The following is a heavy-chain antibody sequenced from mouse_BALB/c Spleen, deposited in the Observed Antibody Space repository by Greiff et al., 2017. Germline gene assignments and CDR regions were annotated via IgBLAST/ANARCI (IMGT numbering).Heavy chain of an antibody. Sequence: DVHLVESGGGLVQPGGSRKLSCAASGFTFSSFGMHWVRQAPEKGLEWVAYISSGSSTIYYADTVKGRFTISRDNPKNTLFLQMTSLRSEDTAMYYCARSSVGKDYAMDYWGQGTSVTVSS. CDR1: GFTFSSFG. CDR3: ARSSVGKDYAMDY. CDR2: ISSGSSTI. J-gene: IGHJ4*01. D-gene: IGHD2-1*01. V-gene: IGHV5-17*02.